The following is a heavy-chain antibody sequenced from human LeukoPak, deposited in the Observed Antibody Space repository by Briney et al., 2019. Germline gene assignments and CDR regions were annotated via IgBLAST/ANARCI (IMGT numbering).Heavy chain of an antibody. CDR2: IYHSGST. CDR1: GYSISSGYY. V-gene: IGHV4-38-2*02. Sequence: SETLSLTCTVSGYSISSGYYWGWIRQPPGKGLEWIGSIYHSGSTYYNPSLKSRVTISVDTSKNQFSLKLSSVTAADTAVYYCARVGPGTYYDFWSGYLSVDWFDPWGQGTLVTVSS. J-gene: IGHJ5*02. D-gene: IGHD3-3*01. CDR3: ARVGPGTYYDFWSGYLSVDWFDP.